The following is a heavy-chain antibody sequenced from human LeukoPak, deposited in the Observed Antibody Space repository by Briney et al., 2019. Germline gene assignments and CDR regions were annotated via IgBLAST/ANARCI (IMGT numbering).Heavy chain of an antibody. CDR1: GYSFTSYW. D-gene: IGHD2-21*02. V-gene: IGHV5-51*01. CDR3: ARKYCGGDCYNWFDS. Sequence: GESLKISCQGSGYSFTSYWIGWVRQMPGKGLEWMGIIYPGDSDTRYSPSFQGQVTISADKSISTAYLQWSSLKASDTAMYYCARKYCGGDCYNWFDSWGQGTLVTVSS. J-gene: IGHJ5*01. CDR2: IYPGDSDT.